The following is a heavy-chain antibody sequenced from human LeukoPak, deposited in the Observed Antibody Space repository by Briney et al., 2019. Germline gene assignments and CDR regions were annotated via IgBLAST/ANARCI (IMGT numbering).Heavy chain of an antibody. D-gene: IGHD3-22*01. V-gene: IGHV4-59*12. CDR1: GGSISDYH. CDR3: ARDVSNYYDSSGYYQIDY. J-gene: IGHJ4*02. Sequence: SETLSLTCIVSGGSISDYHWTWIRQPPGKGLEWIGIIYHSGSTYYNPSLKSRVTISVDTSKNQFSLKLSSVTAADTAVYYCARDVSNYYDSSGYYQIDYWGQGTLVTVSS. CDR2: IYHSGST.